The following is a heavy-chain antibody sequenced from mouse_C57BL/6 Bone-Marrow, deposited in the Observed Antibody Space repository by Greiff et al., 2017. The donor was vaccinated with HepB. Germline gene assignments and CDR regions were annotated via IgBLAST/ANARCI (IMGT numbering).Heavy chain of an antibody. CDR1: GYTFTTYP. J-gene: IGHJ2*01. V-gene: IGHV1-47*01. D-gene: IGHD1-1*01. CDR2: FHPYNDDT. Sequence: VKLMESGAELVKPGASVKMSCKASGYTFTTYPIEWMKQNHGKSLEWIGNFHPYNDDTKYNEKFKGKATLTVEKSSSTVYLELSRLTSDDSAVYYCARGGPYYYGSSLDYWGQGTTLTVSS. CDR3: ARGGPYYYGSSLDY.